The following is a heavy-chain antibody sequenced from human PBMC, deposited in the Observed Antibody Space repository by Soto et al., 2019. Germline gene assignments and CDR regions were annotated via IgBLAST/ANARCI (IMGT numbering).Heavy chain of an antibody. J-gene: IGHJ4*02. CDR3: AHAGVNDDILTGSYPHQSAFDY. D-gene: IGHD3-9*01. Sequence: GGSLRLSCAASGFTFSSYAMSWVRQAPGKGLEWVSAISGSGGSTYYADSVKGRFTISRDNSKNTQYLQMNSLRAEDTPVYYSAHAGVNDDILTGSYPHQSAFDYCRQGTLGSVAS. V-gene: IGHV3-23*01. CDR1: GFTFSSYA. CDR2: ISGSGGST.